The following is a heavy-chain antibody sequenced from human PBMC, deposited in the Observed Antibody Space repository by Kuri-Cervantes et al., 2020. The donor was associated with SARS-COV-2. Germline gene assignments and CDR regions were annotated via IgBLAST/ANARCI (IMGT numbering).Heavy chain of an antibody. J-gene: IGHJ4*02. CDR2: IYTSGST. D-gene: IGHD3-22*01. CDR3: ASPFSSGYYRY. V-gene: IGHV4-61*02. Sequence: SETLSLTCTVSGGSISSGSYYWSWIRQPAGKGLEWIGRIYTSGSTNYNPSLKSRVTISVDTSKNQFSLNLSSVTAADPAGYYGASPFSSGYYRYWGQVTLATVSS. CDR1: GGSISSGSYY.